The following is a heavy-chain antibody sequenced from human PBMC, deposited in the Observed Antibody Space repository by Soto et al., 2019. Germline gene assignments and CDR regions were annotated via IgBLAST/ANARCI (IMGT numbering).Heavy chain of an antibody. Sequence: QVQLVQSGAEVKKPGSSVKVSCKASGGTFSSYAISWVRQAPGQGLEWMGGIIPIFGTANYAQKFQGRVTITADESTSTAYMELSSLRSEDTAVYYCARPRTADYYGSGSYYRPFDYWGQGTLVTVSS. V-gene: IGHV1-69*12. CDR1: GGTFSSYA. CDR3: ARPRTADYYGSGSYYRPFDY. D-gene: IGHD3-10*01. CDR2: IIPIFGTA. J-gene: IGHJ4*02.